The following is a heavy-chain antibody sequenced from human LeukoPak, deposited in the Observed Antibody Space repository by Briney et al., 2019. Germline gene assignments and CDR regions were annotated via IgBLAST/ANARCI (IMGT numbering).Heavy chain of an antibody. Sequence: GASVKVSCKASGYTFTTYSVNWVRQAPGRGLEWMGWISGYSGNTNYAQKLQGRVTMTTDTSTSTAYMELRSLRSDDTAIYYCARGYSSGRDYYFDYWGQGTLVTVSS. CDR2: ISGYSGNT. J-gene: IGHJ4*02. D-gene: IGHD6-19*01. CDR3: ARGYSSGRDYYFDY. CDR1: GYTFTTYS. V-gene: IGHV1-18*01.